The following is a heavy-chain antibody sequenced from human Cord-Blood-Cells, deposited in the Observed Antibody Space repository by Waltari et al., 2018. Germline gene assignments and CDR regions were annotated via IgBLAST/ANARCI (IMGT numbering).Heavy chain of an antibody. CDR1: GFTFSSYG. CDR2: IWYDGSNK. CDR3: ARGRGITGTTDY. J-gene: IGHJ4*02. D-gene: IGHD1-7*01. Sequence: QVQLVESGGGVVQPGRSLRLSCAASGFTFSSYGMHWVRQAPGKGLEWVAVIWYDGSNKYYADSVKDRFTISRDNSKNTLYLQMNSLRAEDTAVYYCARGRGITGTTDYWGQGTLVTVSS. V-gene: IGHV3-33*01.